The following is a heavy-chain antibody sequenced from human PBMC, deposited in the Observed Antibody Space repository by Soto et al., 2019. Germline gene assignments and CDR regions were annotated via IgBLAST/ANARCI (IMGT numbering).Heavy chain of an antibody. J-gene: IGHJ6*02. CDR1: GFKFSTYA. D-gene: IGHD3-10*01. CDR2: IWSDGSHK. CDR3: AREKGVVRGVNPPVVYYYYYGVDV. V-gene: IGHV3-33*01. Sequence: QVQLVESGGGVVQPGRSLTLSCAASGFKFSTYAMHWVRQAPGQGLEWVALIWSDGSHKYYADSVKGRVTISRDNSENTMYLQIASLGDEDTAVYYCAREKGVVRGVNPPVVYYYYYGVDVWGQGTTVIVSS.